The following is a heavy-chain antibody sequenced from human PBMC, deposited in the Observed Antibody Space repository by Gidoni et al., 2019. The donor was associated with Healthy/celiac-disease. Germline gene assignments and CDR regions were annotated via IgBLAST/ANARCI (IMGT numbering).Heavy chain of an antibody. CDR1: GGSISSGGYY. V-gene: IGHV4-31*03. Sequence: QVQLQESGPGLVKPSQTLSLTCTVSGGSISSGGYYWSWIRQHPGKGLEWIGYIYYSGSTYYNPSLKSRVTISVDTSKNQFSLKLSSVTAADTAVYYCAREGYCSSTSCYGYYYYGMDVWGQGTTVTVSS. CDR2: IYYSGST. D-gene: IGHD2-2*01. CDR3: AREGYCSSTSCYGYYYYGMDV. J-gene: IGHJ6*02.